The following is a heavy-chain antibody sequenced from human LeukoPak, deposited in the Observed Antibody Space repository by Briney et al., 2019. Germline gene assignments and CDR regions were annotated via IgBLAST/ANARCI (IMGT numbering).Heavy chain of an antibody. J-gene: IGHJ4*02. CDR1: GYTFTGYY. V-gene: IGHV1-2*02. Sequence: GASVKVSCKASGYTFTGYYIHWVRQAPRQGLEWMGWINPNSGGTNYAQKFQGRVTMTRDTSISTVYMELSRLRSDDTAVYYCARDFPSSGWYHPFDYWGQGILVTVSS. CDR3: ARDFPSSGWYHPFDY. CDR2: INPNSGGT. D-gene: IGHD6-19*01.